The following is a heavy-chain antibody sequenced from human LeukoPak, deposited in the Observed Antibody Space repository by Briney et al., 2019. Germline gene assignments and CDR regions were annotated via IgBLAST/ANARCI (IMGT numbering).Heavy chain of an antibody. CDR3: AKDFRIGYSAHFDY. Sequence: GGSLRLSCVGSGFTFRSHAMSWVRQAPEKGLEFVSGIYENGGTTCYADSVKGRFSISRDNSKNTLYLQMDSLRGEDTAVYYCAKDFRIGYSAHFDYWGQGALVTVSS. CDR2: IYENGGTT. CDR1: GFTFRSHA. V-gene: IGHV3-23*01. D-gene: IGHD2-21*01. J-gene: IGHJ4*02.